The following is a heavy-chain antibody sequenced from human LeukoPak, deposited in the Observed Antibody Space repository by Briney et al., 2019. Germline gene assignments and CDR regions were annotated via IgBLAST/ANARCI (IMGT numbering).Heavy chain of an antibody. CDR1: GFTFSSYS. D-gene: IGHD4-11*01. V-gene: IGHV3-48*04. J-gene: IGHJ6*03. Sequence: GGSLRLSRAASGFTFSSYSMNWVRQAPGKGLEWVSYISSSSSTIYYADSVKGRFTISRDNAKNTLYLQMNSLRAEDTAVYYCARESNDYYYYYMDVWGKGTTVTVSS. CDR2: ISSSSSTI. CDR3: ARESNDYYYYYMDV.